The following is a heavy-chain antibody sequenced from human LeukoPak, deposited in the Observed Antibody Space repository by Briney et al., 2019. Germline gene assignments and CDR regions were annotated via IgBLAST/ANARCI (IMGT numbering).Heavy chain of an antibody. CDR1: GFTFGAYA. J-gene: IGHJ4*02. V-gene: IGHV3-21*01. CDR2: ISYSGRDR. D-gene: IGHD1-1*01. CDR3: ARERTDQLLLDF. Sequence: GGSLRLSCAASGFTFGAYAMNWVRQEAGKGLEWVSSISYSGRDRLYADSVKGRFTISRDNTKNSLYLEMNNLRAEDTAVFYCARERTDQLLLDFWGQGALVTVSS.